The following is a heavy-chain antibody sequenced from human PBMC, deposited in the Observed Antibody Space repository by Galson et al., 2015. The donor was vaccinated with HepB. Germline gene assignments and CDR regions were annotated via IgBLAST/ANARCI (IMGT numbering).Heavy chain of an antibody. CDR3: ARAPPISDRYCSSTSCPGVAFDI. J-gene: IGHJ3*02. CDR1: GFTFSGFS. Sequence: SLRLSCAGSGFTFSGFSMHWIRQAPGKGLEYVSAISSNGRTTFYADSVKGRFTISRDNAKNSLYLQMNSLRAEDTAVYYCARAPPISDRYCSSTSCPGVAFDIWGQGTMVTVSS. V-gene: IGHV3-64*04. CDR2: ISSNGRTT. D-gene: IGHD2-2*01.